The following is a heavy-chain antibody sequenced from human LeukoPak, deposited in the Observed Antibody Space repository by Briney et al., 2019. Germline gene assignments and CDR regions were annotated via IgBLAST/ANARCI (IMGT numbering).Heavy chain of an antibody. CDR1: GFTFSSYS. J-gene: IGHJ6*02. CDR3: ARLRYYGMDV. V-gene: IGHV3-21*01. Sequence: GGSLRLSCAASGFTFSSYSMNWVRQAPGKGLEWVSSISSSSTYIYYADSLKGRFTISRDNAKNSLYLQMNSLRVEDTAVYYCARLRYYGMDVWGQGTTVTVSS. CDR2: ISSSSTYI.